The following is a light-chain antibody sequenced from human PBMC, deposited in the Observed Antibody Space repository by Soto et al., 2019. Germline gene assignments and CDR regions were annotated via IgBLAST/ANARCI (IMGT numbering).Light chain of an antibody. J-gene: IGKJ3*01. CDR3: QQYNSGGFT. V-gene: IGKV1-5*03. CDR2: KAS. CDR1: QSISNW. Sequence: DIQMTQSPSTLSASVGDRVTITCRASQSISNWLAWYQQKAGKAPKLLIYKASSLESGVPSRFSGSGSGTEFTLTISSLQPDYFATYYCQQYNSGGFTFGPGTKVDIK.